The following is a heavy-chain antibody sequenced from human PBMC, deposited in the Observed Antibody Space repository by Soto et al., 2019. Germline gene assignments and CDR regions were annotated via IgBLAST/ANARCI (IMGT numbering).Heavy chain of an antibody. D-gene: IGHD5-12*01. CDR3: ARVSGSGYPSGYNDY. J-gene: IGHJ4*02. CDR2: IIPIFGTA. CDR1: GGTFSSYA. Sequence: QVQLVQSGAEVKKPGSSVKVSCKASGGTFSSYAISWVRQAPGQGLEWMGGIIPIFGTAHYAQKFQGRVQITADESTSTAYMELSSLRSEDTAVYYCARVSGSGYPSGYNDYWGQGTLVTVSS. V-gene: IGHV1-69*01.